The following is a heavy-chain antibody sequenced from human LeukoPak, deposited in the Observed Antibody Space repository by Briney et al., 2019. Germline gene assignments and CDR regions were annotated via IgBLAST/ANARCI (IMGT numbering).Heavy chain of an antibody. Sequence: GRSLRLSCAASGFTFDDYAMHWVRQAPGRGLEWVSGMNWNGGITGYADSVKGRFAISRDNAKNSLYLQMNSLRADDTAVYYCARGGGYAWDYWGQGTLVAVSS. CDR1: GFTFDDYA. J-gene: IGHJ4*02. CDR3: ARGGGYAWDY. V-gene: IGHV3-9*01. D-gene: IGHD5-12*01. CDR2: MNWNGGIT.